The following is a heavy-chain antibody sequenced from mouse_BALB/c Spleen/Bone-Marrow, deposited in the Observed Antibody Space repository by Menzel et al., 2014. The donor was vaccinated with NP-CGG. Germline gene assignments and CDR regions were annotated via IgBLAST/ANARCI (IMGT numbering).Heavy chain of an antibody. J-gene: IGHJ3*01. Sequence: EVTLVESGGGLVKSGGSLKLSCAASGFSFNSYGMSWVRQTPEKRLEWVATISGGGSYTFYPDSVKGRFTISRDNAKNNLYLQLSSLRSEDTALYYCARHAYYDQTEVSFVYWGQGTLVTVSA. CDR1: GFSFNSYG. D-gene: IGHD2-4*01. V-gene: IGHV5-9-2*01. CDR2: ISGGGSYT. CDR3: ARHAYYDQTEVSFVY.